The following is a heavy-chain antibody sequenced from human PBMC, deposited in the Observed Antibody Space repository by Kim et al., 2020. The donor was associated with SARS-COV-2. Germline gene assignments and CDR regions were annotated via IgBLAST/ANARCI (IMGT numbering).Heavy chain of an antibody. CDR1: GGSISSYY. Sequence: SETLSLTCTVSGGSISSYYWSWIRQPPGKGLEWIGYIYYSGSTNYNPSLKSRVTISVDTSKNQFSLKLSSVTAADTAVYYCARGLFWSGYYGGWYFDLWGRGTLVTVSS. D-gene: IGHD3-3*01. CDR3: ARGLFWSGYYGGWYFDL. J-gene: IGHJ2*01. V-gene: IGHV4-59*13. CDR2: IYYSGST.